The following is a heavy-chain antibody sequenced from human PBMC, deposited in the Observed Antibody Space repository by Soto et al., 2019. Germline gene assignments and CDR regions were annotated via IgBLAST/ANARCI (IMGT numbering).Heavy chain of an antibody. Sequence: LKISCKGSGYSFTSHWIGWVRQMPGKGLEWMGIVYPGDSDTRYSPSFQGQVTISADKSISTAYLQWSSLKASDSAMYYCARRYCSGGTCYFFDYWGQGTLVTVSS. J-gene: IGHJ4*02. D-gene: IGHD2-15*01. V-gene: IGHV5-51*01. CDR1: GYSFTSHW. CDR2: VYPGDSDT. CDR3: ARRYCSGGTCYFFDY.